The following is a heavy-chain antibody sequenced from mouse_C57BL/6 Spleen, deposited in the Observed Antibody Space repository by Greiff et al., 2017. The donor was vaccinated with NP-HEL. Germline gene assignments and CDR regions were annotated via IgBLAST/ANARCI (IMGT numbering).Heavy chain of an antibody. V-gene: IGHV1-59*01. CDR3: AREERSFAY. CDR1: GYTFTSYW. Sequence: QVQLQQPGAELVRPGTSVKLSCKASGYTFTSYWMHWVKQRPGQGLEWIGVIDPSDSYTNYNQKFKGKATLTVDTSSSTAYMQRSSLTSEDSAVYYCAREERSFAYWGQGTLVTVSA. J-gene: IGHJ3*01. CDR2: IDPSDSYT.